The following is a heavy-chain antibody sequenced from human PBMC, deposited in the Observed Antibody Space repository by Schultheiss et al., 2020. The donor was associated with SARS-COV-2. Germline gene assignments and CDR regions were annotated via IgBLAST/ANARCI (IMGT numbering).Heavy chain of an antibody. D-gene: IGHD2-2*01. CDR2: IIPIFGTA. J-gene: IGHJ6*02. Sequence: SVKVSCKASGGTFSSYAISWVRQAPGQGLEWMGGIIPIFGTANYAQKFQGRVTITADESTSTAYMELSSLRSEDTAVYYCARADPQCSSTSCFLMDVWGQGTTVTVSS. CDR1: GGTFSSYA. CDR3: ARADPQCSSTSCFLMDV. V-gene: IGHV1-69*13.